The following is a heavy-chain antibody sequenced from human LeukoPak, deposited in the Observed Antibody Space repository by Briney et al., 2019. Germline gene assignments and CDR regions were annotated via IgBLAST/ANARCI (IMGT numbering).Heavy chain of an antibody. Sequence: GGSLRLSCAASGFTFRSYTMNWVRQAPGKGLEWVSYISSSSSTIYYADSVKGRFTISRDNAKNSLYLQMNSLRAADTAVYYCARGGFGELFSSDYWGQGTLVTVSS. CDR3: ARGGFGELFSSDY. CDR2: ISSSSSTI. CDR1: GFTFRSYT. J-gene: IGHJ4*02. V-gene: IGHV3-48*01. D-gene: IGHD3-10*01.